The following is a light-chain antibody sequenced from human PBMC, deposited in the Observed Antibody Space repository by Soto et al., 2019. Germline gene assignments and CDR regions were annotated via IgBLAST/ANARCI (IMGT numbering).Light chain of an antibody. J-gene: IGKJ1*01. CDR3: QQDGSSPWT. Sequence: ETVLTQSPGTLSLSPGERATLSCRANQTIRSNYLAWYRQTPGQVPRLLIYGASNRATGIADRFSGSGSGTDFTLIISRLEPEDFALYYCQQDGSSPWTFGQGTKVEIK. CDR2: GAS. V-gene: IGKV3-20*01. CDR1: QTIRSNY.